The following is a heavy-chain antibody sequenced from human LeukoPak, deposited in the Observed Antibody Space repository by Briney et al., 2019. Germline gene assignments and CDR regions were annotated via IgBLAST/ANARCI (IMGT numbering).Heavy chain of an antibody. CDR3: AKDPALYCGGDCYYDAFDI. J-gene: IGHJ3*02. CDR1: GFTFSSYG. Sequence: GGTLRLSCAASGFTFSSYGMNWVRQAPGKGLEWVSAISGSGGSTYYADSVKGRFTISRDNSKNTLYLQMNSLRAEDTAVYYCAKDPALYCGGDCYYDAFDIWGQGTMVTVSS. D-gene: IGHD2-21*02. CDR2: ISGSGGST. V-gene: IGHV3-23*01.